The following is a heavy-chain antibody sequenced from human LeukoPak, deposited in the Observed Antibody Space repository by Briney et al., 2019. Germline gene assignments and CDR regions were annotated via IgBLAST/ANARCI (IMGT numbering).Heavy chain of an antibody. CDR2: IYTSGIT. V-gene: IGHV4-4*07. Sequence: SETLSLTCTVSGDSINYYYWSWIRQPAGKGLEWIGRIYTSGITNYNPSLKSRVTMSADTSKNQFSLKLSSVTAADTAVYYCARWQGIATAHNYYYHGLDVWGQGTTVTVSS. J-gene: IGHJ6*02. CDR3: ARWQGIATAHNYYYHGLDV. D-gene: IGHD6-13*01. CDR1: GDSINYYY.